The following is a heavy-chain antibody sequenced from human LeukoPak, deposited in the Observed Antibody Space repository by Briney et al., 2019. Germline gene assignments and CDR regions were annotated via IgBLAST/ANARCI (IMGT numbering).Heavy chain of an antibody. V-gene: IGHV3-23*01. CDR1: GFTFSSYA. CDR3: AKEAYYDSSGYYYLWDY. D-gene: IGHD3-22*01. CDR2: ISGSGGST. J-gene: IGHJ4*02. Sequence: GGSLRLSCAASGFTFSSYAMSWVRQAPGKGLEWVSAISGSGGSTYYADSVKGRFTISSDNSKNTLYLQMNSLRAEDTAVYYCAKEAYYDSSGYYYLWDYWGQGTLVTVSS.